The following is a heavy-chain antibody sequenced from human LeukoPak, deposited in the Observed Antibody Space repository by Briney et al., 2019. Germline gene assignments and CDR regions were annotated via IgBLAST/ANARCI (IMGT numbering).Heavy chain of an antibody. J-gene: IGHJ4*02. CDR3: AGSYFYDGNRYFDY. D-gene: IGHD3-22*01. CDR1: GGSITSYY. CDR2: IYYTGST. V-gene: IGHV4-59*08. Sequence: SETLSLTCNVSGGSITSYYWNWIRQPPGKGLEWIGYIYYTGSTNSNPSLRSRATMSLDTSKNQFSLKLSSVTATDTARYYCAGSYFYDGNRYFDYWGQGALVTVSS.